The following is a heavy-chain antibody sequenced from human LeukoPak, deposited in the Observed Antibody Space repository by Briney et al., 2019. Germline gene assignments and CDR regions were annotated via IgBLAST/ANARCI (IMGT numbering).Heavy chain of an antibody. CDR2: ISGSGANT. CDR3: AKERAGYTNPYYFDY. Sequence: GGSLRLSCAASGFTFSTYAMSWVRQAPGKGLEWVSTISGSGANTYYADSVRGRFTISRDNSKNTLYLHMNSLRAEDTAVYYRAKERAGYTNPYYFDYWGQGTLVTVS. CDR1: GFTFSTYA. J-gene: IGHJ4*02. D-gene: IGHD3-16*02. V-gene: IGHV3-23*01.